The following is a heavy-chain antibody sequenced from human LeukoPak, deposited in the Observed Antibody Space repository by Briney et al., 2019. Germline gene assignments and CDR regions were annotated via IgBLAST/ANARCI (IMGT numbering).Heavy chain of an antibody. J-gene: IGHJ5*02. CDR3: IVFGDSNH. V-gene: IGHV3-53*01. CDR1: GVTGSNNY. Sequence: PGGSLRLSCAASGVTGSNNYMSWVRQAPGKGLEWVSAIHSSGGTYYADSVKGRFTISRDTSKNTLYLQINSLRVEDTAVYYCIVFGDSNHWGQGTLVTVSS. CDR2: IHSSGGT. D-gene: IGHD4-17*01.